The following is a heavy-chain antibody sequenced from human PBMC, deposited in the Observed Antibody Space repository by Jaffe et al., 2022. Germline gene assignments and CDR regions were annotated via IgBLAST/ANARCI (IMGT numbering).Heavy chain of an antibody. J-gene: IGHJ4*02. CDR1: GYTFTSYG. CDR3: ARVPYCSSTSCYAGVDFDY. V-gene: IGHV1-18*01. D-gene: IGHD2-2*01. Sequence: QVQLVQSGAEVKKPGASVKVSCKASGYTFTSYGISWVRQAPGQGLEWMGWISAYNGNTNYAQKLQGRVTMTTDTSTSTAYMELRSLRSDDTAVYYCARVPYCSSTSCYAGVDFDYWGQGTLVTVSS. CDR2: ISAYNGNT.